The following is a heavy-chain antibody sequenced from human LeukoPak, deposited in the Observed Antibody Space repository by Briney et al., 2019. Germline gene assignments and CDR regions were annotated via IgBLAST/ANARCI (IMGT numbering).Heavy chain of an antibody. Sequence: GGALKISCKGSGYRFTSYWIGWVRQVPGKGLEWMGIIYPGDSDTIYSPSFQGQVTISADKSISTAYLQWSSLKASDTAMYYCARLAHYDSSGYYYLGYWGQGTLVTVSS. CDR3: ARLAHYDSSGYYYLGY. CDR2: IYPGDSDT. D-gene: IGHD3-22*01. J-gene: IGHJ4*02. CDR1: GYRFTSYW. V-gene: IGHV5-51*01.